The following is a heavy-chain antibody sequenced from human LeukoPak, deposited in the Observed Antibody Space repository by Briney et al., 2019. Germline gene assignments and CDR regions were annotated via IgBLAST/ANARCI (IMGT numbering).Heavy chain of an antibody. CDR3: ARQHDYGDFR. D-gene: IGHD4-17*01. V-gene: IGHV3-7*01. CDR1: GFTFTKYW. J-gene: IGHJ4*02. Sequence: GDSLRLSCAASGFTFTKYWMTWVRQAPGKGLEWVGNIKQDGSDKNYMDSVKGRFTISRDNTKNSVYLQMSSLRAEDTAVYYCARQHDYGDFRWGQGTLVTVSS. CDR2: IKQDGSDK.